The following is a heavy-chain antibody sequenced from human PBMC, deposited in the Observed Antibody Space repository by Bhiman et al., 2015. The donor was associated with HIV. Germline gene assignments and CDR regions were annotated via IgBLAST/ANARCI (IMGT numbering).Heavy chain of an antibody. J-gene: IGHJ4*02. V-gene: IGHV3-7*05. CDR1: GFTFSSYW. D-gene: IGHD2-15*01. CDR2: IKQDGSEK. Sequence: EVQLVESGGGLVQPGGSLRLSCAASGFTFSSYWMSWVRQAPGKGLEWVANIKQDGSEKYYVDSVKGRFTISRDNAKNSLFLQMNSLRAEDTAVYYCARGPWWLLHYLDYWGQGTLVTVSS. CDR3: ARGPWWLLHYLDY.